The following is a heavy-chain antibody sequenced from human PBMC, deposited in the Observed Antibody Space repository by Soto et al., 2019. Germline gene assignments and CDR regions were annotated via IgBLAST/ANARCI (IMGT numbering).Heavy chain of an antibody. V-gene: IGHV6-1*01. Sequence: PSQTLSLTCAISGDSVSSNTAAWNWIRQSPSRGLEWLGRTYYRSKWYNDYAVSVKSRITINPDTSKNQFSLQLNSVTPEDTAVFYCARAVGVIAVAGTAFDNWGQGTLVTVSS. J-gene: IGHJ4*02. CDR1: GDSVSSNTAA. CDR2: TYYRSKWYN. D-gene: IGHD6-19*01. CDR3: ARAVGVIAVAGTAFDN.